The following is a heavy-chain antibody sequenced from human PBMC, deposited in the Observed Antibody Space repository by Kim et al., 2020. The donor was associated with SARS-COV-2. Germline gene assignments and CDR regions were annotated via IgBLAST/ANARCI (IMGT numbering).Heavy chain of an antibody. CDR3: ARSGNIHNYYGSGSSFDI. CDR1: GYTFTSYA. Sequence: ASVKVSCKASGYTFTSYAMHWVRQAPGQRLEWMGWINAGNGNTKYSQKFQGRVTITRDTSASTAYMELSSLRSEDTAVYYCARSGNIHNYYGSGSSFDIWGQGTMVTVSS. J-gene: IGHJ3*02. CDR2: INAGNGNT. D-gene: IGHD3-10*01. V-gene: IGHV1-3*01.